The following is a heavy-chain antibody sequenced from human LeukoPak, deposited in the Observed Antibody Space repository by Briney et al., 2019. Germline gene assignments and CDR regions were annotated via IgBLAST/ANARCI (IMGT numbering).Heavy chain of an antibody. CDR1: GFTFSSYA. CDR2: ISGSGGST. J-gene: IGHJ4*02. D-gene: IGHD3-3*01. V-gene: IGHV3-23*01. Sequence: GGSLRLSCAASGFTFSSYAMSWVRQAPGKGLEWVSAISGSGGSTYYADSVKGRFTISRDNSKNTLYLQMNSLRAEDTAVYYCARDFGHGVWSGYYDYFDYWGQGTLVTVSS. CDR3: ARDFGHGVWSGYYDYFDY.